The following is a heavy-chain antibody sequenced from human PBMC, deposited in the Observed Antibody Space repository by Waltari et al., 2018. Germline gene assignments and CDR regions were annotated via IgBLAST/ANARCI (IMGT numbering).Heavy chain of an antibody. D-gene: IGHD1-26*01. V-gene: IGHV3-48*03. J-gene: IGHJ4*02. CDR1: GFTFFNYE. CDR2: MDKSVSRT. Sequence: EVQLVESGGDLVQPGGSLRLNCETSGFTFFNYELNWVRQAPGGGLEWIAYMDKSVSRTFYSDSVRGRFTISRDDAKNSVYLQMNNLRVDDSALYYCARGIVGATGWGQGTLVTVSS. CDR3: ARGIVGATG.